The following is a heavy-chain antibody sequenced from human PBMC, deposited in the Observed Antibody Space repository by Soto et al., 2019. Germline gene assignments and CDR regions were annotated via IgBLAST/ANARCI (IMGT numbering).Heavy chain of an antibody. CDR1: GFSLSTRGMC. Sequence: SGPTLVNPTHTLTLTCTFSGFSLSTRGMCVSWIRQPPGKALEWLALIDWDDDKYYSTSLKTRLTISKDTSKNQVVLTMTNMDPLDTATYYCARSTTTVTTLDSWGQGTLVTVSA. J-gene: IGHJ5*01. V-gene: IGHV2-70*01. D-gene: IGHD4-17*01. CDR2: IDWDDDK. CDR3: ARSTTTVTTLDS.